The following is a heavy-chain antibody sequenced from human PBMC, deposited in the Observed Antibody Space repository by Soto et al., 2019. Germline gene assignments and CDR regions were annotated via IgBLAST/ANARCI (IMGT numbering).Heavy chain of an antibody. V-gene: IGHV3-23*01. J-gene: IGHJ5*02. CDR3: AKEGITMVRGVGSKFDP. CDR1: GFTFSSYA. CDR2: ISGSGGST. Sequence: GGSLRLSCAASGFTFSSYAMSWVRQAPGKGLEWVSAISGSGGSTYYADSVKGRFTISRDNSKNTLYLQMNSLRAEDTAVYYCAKEGITMVRGVGSKFDPWGQGTLVTVSS. D-gene: IGHD3-10*01.